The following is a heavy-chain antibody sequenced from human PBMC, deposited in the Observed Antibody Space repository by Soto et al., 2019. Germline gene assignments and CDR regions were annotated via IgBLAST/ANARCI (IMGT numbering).Heavy chain of an antibody. CDR3: ARHLNGDYILSYFDY. Sequence: QVQLVESGGGVVQPGRSLRLSCAASGFTFSNYAMHWVRQAPGKGLEWVAVISYDGSNKYYADSVKGRFNISRDNSKNTLELQMNSLRAEDTAVYYCARHLNGDYILSYFDYWGQGTLVTVSS. CDR1: GFTFSNYA. D-gene: IGHD4-17*01. V-gene: IGHV3-30-3*01. J-gene: IGHJ4*02. CDR2: ISYDGSNK.